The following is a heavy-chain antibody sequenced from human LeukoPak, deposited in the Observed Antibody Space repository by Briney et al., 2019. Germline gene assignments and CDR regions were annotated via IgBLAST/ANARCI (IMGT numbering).Heavy chain of an antibody. D-gene: IGHD3-10*01. J-gene: IGHJ4*02. Sequence: GRSLRLSCAASGFTFSSYAMHWVRQAPGKGLEWVAVISYDGSNKYYADSVKGRFTISRDNSKNTLYLQMNSLRAEDTAVYYCAKVGILLWFGEMDYWGQGTLVTVSS. CDR2: ISYDGSNK. CDR3: AKVGILLWFGEMDY. CDR1: GFTFSSYA. V-gene: IGHV3-30*04.